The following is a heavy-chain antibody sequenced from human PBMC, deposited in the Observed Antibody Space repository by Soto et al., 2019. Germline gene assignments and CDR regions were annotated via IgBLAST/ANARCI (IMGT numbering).Heavy chain of an antibody. CDR2: INAGNGNT. D-gene: IGHD1-1*01. J-gene: IGHJ3*02. CDR3: ARDWNSAPWNWNVAFDI. V-gene: IGHV1-3*01. Sequence: ASVKVSCKASGYTFTSYAMHWVRQAPGQRLEWMGWINAGNGNTKYSQKFQGRVTITRDTSASTAYMELSSLRSEDTAVYYCARDWNSAPWNWNVAFDIWGQGTMVTVSS. CDR1: GYTFTSYA.